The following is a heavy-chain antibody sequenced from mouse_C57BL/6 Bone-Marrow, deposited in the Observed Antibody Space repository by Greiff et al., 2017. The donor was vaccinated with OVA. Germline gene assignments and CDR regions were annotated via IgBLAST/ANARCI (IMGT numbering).Heavy chain of an antibody. J-gene: IGHJ4*01. CDR3: ARRGSTTVVAPLDY. CDR2: INPNHGGT. Sequence: SGPELVKPGASVKIPCKASGYTFTDYNMDWVKQSHGKSLEWIGDINPNHGGTIYNQKFKGKATLTVDKSSRTAYMEHRRLTSEDTAVYYCARRGSTTVVAPLDYWGQGTSVTVSS. CDR1: GYTFTDYN. D-gene: IGHD1-1*01. V-gene: IGHV1-18*01.